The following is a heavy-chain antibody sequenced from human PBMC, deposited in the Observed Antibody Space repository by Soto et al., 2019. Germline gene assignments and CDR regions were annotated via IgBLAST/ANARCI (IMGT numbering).Heavy chain of an antibody. CDR3: VRYYDRSVSYCYFDL. D-gene: IGHD3-22*01. CDR2: ISLSSSYI. V-gene: IGHV3-21*01. J-gene: IGHJ2*01. CDR1: GFTFSVYS. Sequence: EVQLVESGGGLVKPGGTLRLSCAASGFTFSVYSMNWVRQAPGKGLEWVSSISLSSSYIYYADSVKGLFTISRDNAKNSVYLHMNTRRDEDTAVYYCVRYYDRSVSYCYFDLWGRGTLVTVSS.